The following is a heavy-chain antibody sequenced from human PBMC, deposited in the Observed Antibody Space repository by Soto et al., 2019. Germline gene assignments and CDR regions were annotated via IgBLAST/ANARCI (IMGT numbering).Heavy chain of an antibody. CDR1: GFTFADYA. J-gene: IGHJ4*02. V-gene: IGHV3-9*01. CDR3: AKDKWEVSYYFDY. D-gene: IGHD3-16*02. Sequence: EVQLVESGGGLVQAGRSVRLSCAASGFTFADYAMHWVRQAPGKGLEWVSGISWNTGSIGYADSVKGRFTISRDNAKNSLYLQMNSLRAEDTALYYCAKDKWEVSYYFDYWGQGTLVTVSS. CDR2: ISWNTGSI.